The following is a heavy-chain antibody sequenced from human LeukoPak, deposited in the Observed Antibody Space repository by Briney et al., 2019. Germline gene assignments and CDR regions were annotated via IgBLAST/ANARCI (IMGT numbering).Heavy chain of an antibody. CDR2: INPNSGGT. J-gene: IGHJ3*02. V-gene: IGHV1-2*02. CDR1: GYTFTGSY. Sequence: ASVKVSCKASGYTFTGSYMHWVRQAPGQGLEWMGWINPNSGGTNYAQKFQGRVTMTRDTSISTAYMELSRLGSDDTAVYYCATGYYDISDYYPDAFDIWGQGTMVTVSS. CDR3: ATGYYDISDYYPDAFDI. D-gene: IGHD3-22*01.